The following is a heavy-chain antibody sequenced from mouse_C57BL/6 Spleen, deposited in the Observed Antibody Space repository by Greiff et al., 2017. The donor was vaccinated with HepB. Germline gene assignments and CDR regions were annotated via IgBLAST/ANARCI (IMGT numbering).Heavy chain of an antibody. CDR3: ARSLITTDFDY. CDR2: INPSTGGT. CDR1: GYSFIGYY. V-gene: IGHV1-43*01. J-gene: IGHJ2*01. D-gene: IGHD1-1*01. Sequence: VQLQQSGPELVKPGASVKISCKASGYSFIGYYMHWVKQSSEKSLEWIGEINPSTGGTSYNQKFKGKATLTVDKSSSTAYMQLKSLTSEDSAVYYCARSLITTDFDYWGQGTTLTVSS.